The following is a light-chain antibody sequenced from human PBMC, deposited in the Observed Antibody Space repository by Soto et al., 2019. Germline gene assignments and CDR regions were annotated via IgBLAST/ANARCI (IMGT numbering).Light chain of an antibody. J-gene: IGKJ5*01. CDR2: GAS. V-gene: IGKV3-15*01. CDR3: QQYNNWPPT. CDR1: QSVTSN. Sequence: EIVMTQSPATLSVSPGERATLSCRASQSVTSNLAWYQQKPGQAPRLLLYGASTRATGIPARFSGSGSGTEFTLTISSLQSEDFAVYYWQQYNNWPPTFGQGTRLEIK.